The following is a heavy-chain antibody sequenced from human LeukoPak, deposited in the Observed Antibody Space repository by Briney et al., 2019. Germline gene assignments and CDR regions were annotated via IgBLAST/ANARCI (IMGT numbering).Heavy chain of an antibody. D-gene: IGHD1-26*01. CDR2: INHSGST. CDR3: ASSVRGPYAFDI. J-gene: IGHJ3*02. V-gene: IGHV4-34*01. Sequence: SETLSLTCAVYGGSFSGYYWSWIRQPPGKGLEWIGEINHSGSTNYNPSPKSRVTISVDTSKNQFSLKLSSVTAADTAVYYCASSVRGPYAFDIWGQGTMVTVSS. CDR1: GGSFSGYY.